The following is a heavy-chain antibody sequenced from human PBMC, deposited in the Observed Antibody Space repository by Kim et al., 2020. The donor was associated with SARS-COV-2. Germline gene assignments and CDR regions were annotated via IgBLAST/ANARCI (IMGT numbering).Heavy chain of an antibody. J-gene: IGHJ6*02. D-gene: IGHD2-2*01. CDR2: ISAYNGNT. CDR1: GYTFTSYG. V-gene: IGHV1-18*01. CDR3: ARCPNYGIVVVPAAMSSDYGMDV. Sequence: ASVKVSCKASGYTFTSYGISWVRQAPGQGLEWMGWISAYNGNTNYAQKLQGRVTMTTDTSTSTAYMELRSLRSDDTAVYYCARCPNYGIVVVPAAMSSDYGMDVWGQGTTVTVSS.